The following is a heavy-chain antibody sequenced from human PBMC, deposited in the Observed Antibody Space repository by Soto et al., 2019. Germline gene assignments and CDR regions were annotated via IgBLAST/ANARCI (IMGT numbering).Heavy chain of an antibody. D-gene: IGHD3-16*02. Sequence: ASVKVSCKASGGTFSSYAISWVRQAPGQGLEWMGGIIPIFGTANYAQKFQGRVTITADESTSTAYMELSSLRSEDTAVYYCARDFLRLGELSTNWFDPWGQGTLVTVSS. J-gene: IGHJ5*02. V-gene: IGHV1-69*13. CDR1: GGTFSSYA. CDR3: ARDFLRLGELSTNWFDP. CDR2: IIPIFGTA.